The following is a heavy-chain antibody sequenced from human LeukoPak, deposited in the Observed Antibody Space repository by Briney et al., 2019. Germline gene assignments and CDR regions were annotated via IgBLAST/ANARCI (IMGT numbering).Heavy chain of an antibody. D-gene: IGHD3-16*01. Sequence: GGSLRLSCAASGFTFSRYAMTWIRQAPGKGLQWVSPISGNGDTTYYADSVKGRFTISRDNSKNTLYLQMNSLRAEDTAVYYCARDLGGGFDYWGQGTLVTVSS. J-gene: IGHJ4*02. V-gene: IGHV3-23*01. CDR1: GFTFSRYA. CDR3: ARDLGGGFDY. CDR2: ISGNGDTT.